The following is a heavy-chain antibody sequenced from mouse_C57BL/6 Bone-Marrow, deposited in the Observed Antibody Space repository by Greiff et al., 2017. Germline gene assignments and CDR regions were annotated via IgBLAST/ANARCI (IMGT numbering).Heavy chain of an antibody. D-gene: IGHD1-1*01. CDR2: ISDGGSYT. CDR3: ARDLLYYYGSSYVCYWYFDV. J-gene: IGHJ1*03. V-gene: IGHV5-4*01. CDR1: GFTFSSYA. Sequence: EVHLVESGGGLVKPGGSLKLSCAASGFTFSSYAMSWVRQTPEKRLEWVATISDGGSYTYYPDNVKGRFTISRDNAKNNLYLQMSHLKSEDTAMYYCARDLLYYYGSSYVCYWYFDVWGTGTTVTVSS.